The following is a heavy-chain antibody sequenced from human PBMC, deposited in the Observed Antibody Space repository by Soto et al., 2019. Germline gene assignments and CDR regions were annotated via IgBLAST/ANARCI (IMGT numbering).Heavy chain of an antibody. CDR1: GYTFTSYG. D-gene: IGHD6-13*01. V-gene: IGHV1-18*01. CDR2: LSAYNGNT. J-gene: IGHJ5*02. CDR3: ARDLYPIAAAVHMNWFDP. Sequence: QVQLVQSGAEVKKPGASVKVSCKASGYTFTSYGISWVRQAPGQGLEWMGWLSAYNGNTNYAQKLQGRVTMTTDTSTSTAYMELRSLRSDDTAVYYCARDLYPIAAAVHMNWFDPWGQGTLVTVSS.